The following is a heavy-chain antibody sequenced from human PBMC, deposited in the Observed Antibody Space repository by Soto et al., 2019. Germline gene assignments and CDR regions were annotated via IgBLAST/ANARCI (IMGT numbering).Heavy chain of an antibody. D-gene: IGHD2-15*01. CDR2: IYYGGTT. CDR1: VEPMTGGYY. V-gene: IGHV4-38-2*01. Sequence: SETLSLTCDVSVEPMTGGYYWGWIRQFPGKGLEWIGSIYYGGTTYYNPSLRSRLAISIDTSKNQFSLRLSSVTAADTALYYCARGWYYFDVWGQGSLVTVSS. J-gene: IGHJ4*02. CDR3: ARGWYYFDV.